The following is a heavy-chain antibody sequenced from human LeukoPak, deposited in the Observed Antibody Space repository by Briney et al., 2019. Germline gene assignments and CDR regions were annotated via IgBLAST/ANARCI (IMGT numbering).Heavy chain of an antibody. J-gene: IGHJ6*04. CDR3: AELGITMIGGV. CDR2: ISSSGSTI. V-gene: IGHV3-48*04. D-gene: IGHD3-10*02. CDR1: GFTFSSYG. Sequence: GGSLRLSCAASGFTFSSYGMHWVRQAPGKGLEWVSYISSSGSTIYYTDSVKGRFTISRDNAKNSLYLQMNSLRAEDTAVYYCAELGITMIGGVWGKGTTVTISS.